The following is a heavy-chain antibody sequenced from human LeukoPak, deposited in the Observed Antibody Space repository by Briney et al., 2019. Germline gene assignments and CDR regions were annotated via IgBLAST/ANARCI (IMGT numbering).Heavy chain of an antibody. Sequence: SETLSLTCTVSGGSISSYYWSWIRQPAGKGPEWVGRIYSSGSTNYNPSLKSRVTTSVDTSKNQLSLNLTSVTAADTAMYYCAREYYDSSGYHQIFDYWGQGTLVTVSS. CDR3: AREYYDSSGYHQIFDY. D-gene: IGHD3-22*01. CDR2: IYSSGST. CDR1: GGSISSYY. J-gene: IGHJ4*02. V-gene: IGHV4-4*07.